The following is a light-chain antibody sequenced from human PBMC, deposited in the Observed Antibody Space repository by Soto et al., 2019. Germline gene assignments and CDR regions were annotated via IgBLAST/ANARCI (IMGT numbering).Light chain of an antibody. CDR1: SSDVGGYNY. CDR3: ISYASTSTPVV. Sequence: QSALTQPASVSGSPGQSITFSCTGTSSDVGGYNYVSWYQQHPGKAPKLMIYDVSRRPSGVSNRFSGSKSGNTASLTISGLQAEDEADYYCISYASTSTPVVFGGGTKLTVL. V-gene: IGLV2-14*03. J-gene: IGLJ2*01. CDR2: DVS.